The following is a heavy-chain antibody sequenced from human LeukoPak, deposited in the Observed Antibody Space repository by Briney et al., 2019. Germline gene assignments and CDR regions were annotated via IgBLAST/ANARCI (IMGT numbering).Heavy chain of an antibody. D-gene: IGHD3-16*01. Sequence: ASVKVSCKASGYTFTSYGISWVRQAPGQGLEWMGWISAYNGNTNYAQKLQGRVTMTTDTSTSTAYMELRSLRSDDTAVYYCARDSARQGDDYYYMDVWGKGTTVTVSS. V-gene: IGHV1-18*01. CDR2: ISAYNGNT. CDR3: ARDSARQGDDYYYMDV. J-gene: IGHJ6*03. CDR1: GYTFTSYG.